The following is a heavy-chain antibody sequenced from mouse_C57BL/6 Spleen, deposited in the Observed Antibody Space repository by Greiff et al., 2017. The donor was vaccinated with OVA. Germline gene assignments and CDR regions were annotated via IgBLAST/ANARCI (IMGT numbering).Heavy chain of an antibody. CDR1: GFNIKDYY. V-gene: IGHV14-2*01. CDR3: ARSKLTTVVATDYCDY. J-gene: IGHJ2*01. Sequence: DVQLQESGAELVKPGASVKLSCTASGFNIKDYYMHWVKQRTEQGLEWIGRIDPEDGETKYAPKFQGKATITADTSSNTAYLQLSSLTSEDTAVYYCARSKLTTVVATDYCDYWGQGTTLTVSS. CDR2: IDPEDGET. D-gene: IGHD1-1*01.